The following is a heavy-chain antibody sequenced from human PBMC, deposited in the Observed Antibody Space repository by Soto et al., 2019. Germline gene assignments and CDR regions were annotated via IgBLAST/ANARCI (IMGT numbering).Heavy chain of an antibody. CDR3: ARDGEHAYYDFWSGYSVDNWFDP. J-gene: IGHJ5*02. D-gene: IGHD3-3*01. CDR2: ISYDGSNK. V-gene: IGHV3-30-3*01. Sequence: QVQLVESGGGVVQPGRSLRLSCAASGFTFSSYAMHRVRQAPGKGLEWVAVISYDGSNKYYADSVKGRFTISRDNSKNTLYLQMNSLRAEDTAVYSCARDGEHAYYDFWSGYSVDNWFDPWGQGTLVTVSS. CDR1: GFTFSSYA.